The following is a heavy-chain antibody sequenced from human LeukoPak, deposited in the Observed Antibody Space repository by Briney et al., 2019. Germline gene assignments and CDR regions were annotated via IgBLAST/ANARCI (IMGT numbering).Heavy chain of an antibody. Sequence: SVKVSCKASGGTFSSYAISWVRQAPGQGLEWMGGIIPIFGTANYAQKFQGRVTITADESTSTAYMELSSLRSEDTAVYYGARGIMVRGVINDAFDIWGQGTMVTVSS. D-gene: IGHD3-10*01. CDR2: IIPIFGTA. CDR3: ARGIMVRGVINDAFDI. CDR1: GGTFSSYA. V-gene: IGHV1-69*01. J-gene: IGHJ3*02.